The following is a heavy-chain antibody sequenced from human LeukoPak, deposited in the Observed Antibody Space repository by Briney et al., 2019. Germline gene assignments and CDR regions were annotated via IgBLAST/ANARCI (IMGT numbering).Heavy chain of an antibody. J-gene: IGHJ4*02. V-gene: IGHV3-69-1*01. D-gene: IGHD5-12*01. CDR3: AGGPRGYSGYDSVYFDY. CDR1: GLTIGSRY. Sequence: GGSLRLSCVASGLTIGSRYMNWVRQAPGKGLEWVSYISSSSTIYYADSVKGRFTISRVNAKNSLYLQMNSLRAEDTAVYYCAGGPRGYSGYDSVYFDYWGQGTLVTVSS. CDR2: ISSSSTI.